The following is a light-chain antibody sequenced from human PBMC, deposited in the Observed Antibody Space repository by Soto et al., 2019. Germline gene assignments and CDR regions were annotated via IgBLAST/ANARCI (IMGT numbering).Light chain of an antibody. CDR1: QSVSSSY. J-gene: IGKJ5*01. CDR3: QQYGRSLIT. Sequence: EIVLTQSPGTLSLSPGERATLSCRASQSVSSSYLAWYQQKPGQAPRLLIYGASTRATGIPDRFSGSGSGTDFTLTISSLEPEDFSVYYCQQYGRSLITFGQGTRLEI. V-gene: IGKV3-20*01. CDR2: GAS.